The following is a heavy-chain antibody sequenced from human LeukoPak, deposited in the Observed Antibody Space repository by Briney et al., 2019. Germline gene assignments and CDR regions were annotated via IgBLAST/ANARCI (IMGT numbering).Heavy chain of an antibody. D-gene: IGHD2-8*02. V-gene: IGHV3-21*01. CDR3: ARLFGGVTTFDY. CDR2: ISSSNSYT. J-gene: IGHJ4*02. CDR1: GFTFSSYS. Sequence: GGSLRLSCAASGFTFSSYSMNWVRQAPGKGLEWVSSISSSNSYTYYADSVKGRFTISRDNARNSLYLQMNSLRVEDTAVYYCARLFGGVTTFDYWGQGALVTVSS.